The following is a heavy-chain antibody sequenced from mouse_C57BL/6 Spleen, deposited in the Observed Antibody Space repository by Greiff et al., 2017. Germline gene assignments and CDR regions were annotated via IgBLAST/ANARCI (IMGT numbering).Heavy chain of an antibody. CDR1: GYSITSGYY. CDR2: ISYDGSN. CDR3: AREDGTGFAY. J-gene: IGHJ3*01. V-gene: IGHV3-6*01. Sequence: ESGPGLVKPSQSLSLTCSVTGYSITSGYYWNWIRQFPGNKLEWMGYISYDGSNNYNPSLKNRISITRDTSKNQFFLKLNSVTTEDTATYYCAREDGTGFAYWGQGTLVTVSA. D-gene: IGHD1-1*01.